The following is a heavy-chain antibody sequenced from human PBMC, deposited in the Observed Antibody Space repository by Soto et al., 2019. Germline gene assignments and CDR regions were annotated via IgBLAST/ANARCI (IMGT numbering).Heavy chain of an antibody. CDR2: IEEDGSEK. CDR3: ARDLLDILTGYYLFDY. V-gene: IGHV3-7*05. Sequence: GSLRLSCAASGFTFSSYWMSWVRQAPGKGLEWVANIEEDGSEKYYVDSVKGRFTISRDNAKNSLYLQMNSLRAEDTAVYYCARDLLDILTGYYLFDYWGQGTLVTVSS. D-gene: IGHD3-9*01. CDR1: GFTFSSYW. J-gene: IGHJ4*02.